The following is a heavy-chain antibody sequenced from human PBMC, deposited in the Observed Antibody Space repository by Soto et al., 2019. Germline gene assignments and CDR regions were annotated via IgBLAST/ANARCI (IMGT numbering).Heavy chain of an antibody. CDR3: GSRGYCSGGTCSDFDN. Sequence: QVKLVESGGGLVKPGGSLRLSCAASGFTFSDYYMIWIRQAPGKGLEWVSYISSSSGYINYADSVKGRFTISRDNAKNSLYLQMNSLTAEDTAIYYCGSRGYCSGGTCSDFDNWGQGTLVTISS. CDR1: GFTFSDYY. D-gene: IGHD2-15*01. V-gene: IGHV3-11*05. J-gene: IGHJ4*02. CDR2: ISSSSGYI.